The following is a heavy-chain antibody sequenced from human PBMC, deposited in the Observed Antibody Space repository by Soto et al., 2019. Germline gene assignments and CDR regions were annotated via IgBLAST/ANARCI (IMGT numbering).Heavy chain of an antibody. Sequence: EVQLVESGGGLVQPGGSLRLTCAASGFTFSSFHMNWVRQAPGRGLEWVAYITSSSDTIYYSDSVKGRFTISRDNGKNSLFLQMNSLRDEDTAVYYCATVVVVIPPGYYYAMDVWGQGTTVTVSS. D-gene: IGHD3-22*01. CDR1: GFTFSSFH. V-gene: IGHV3-48*02. CDR2: ITSSSDTI. J-gene: IGHJ6*02. CDR3: ATVVVVIPPGYYYAMDV.